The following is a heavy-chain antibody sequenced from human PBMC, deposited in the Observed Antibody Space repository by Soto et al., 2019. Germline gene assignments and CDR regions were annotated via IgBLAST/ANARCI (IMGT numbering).Heavy chain of an antibody. CDR2: ISGSGGST. V-gene: IGHV3-23*01. CDR3: AKLLSGYDFWSGYNNWFDP. CDR1: GFTFSSYA. J-gene: IGHJ5*02. Sequence: PGGSLRLSCAASGFTFSSYAMSWVRQAPGKGLEWVSAISGSGGSTYCADSVKGRFTISRDNSKNTLYLQMNSLRAEDTAVYYCAKLLSGYDFWSGYNNWFDPWGQGTLVTVSS. D-gene: IGHD3-3*01.